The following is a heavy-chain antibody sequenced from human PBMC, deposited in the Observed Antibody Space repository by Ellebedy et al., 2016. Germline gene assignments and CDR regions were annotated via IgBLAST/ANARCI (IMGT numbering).Heavy chain of an antibody. Sequence: LRLXCSVSGSSIASSHWWGWVRQSPGKGLQWIGYIFQSGRTYYNPSLESRVTMSIDTSKNQYFLTVRSVTAADTAVYYCARGRGFTYVYIAYYAMDVWGQGTTVTVSS. V-gene: IGHV4-28*03. CDR1: GSSIASSHW. D-gene: IGHD3-16*01. J-gene: IGHJ6*02. CDR3: ARGRGFTYVYIAYYAMDV. CDR2: IFQSGRT.